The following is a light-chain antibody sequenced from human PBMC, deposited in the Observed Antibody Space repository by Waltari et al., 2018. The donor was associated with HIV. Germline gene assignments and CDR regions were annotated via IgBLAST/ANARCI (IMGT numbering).Light chain of an antibody. CDR2: NND. J-gene: IGLJ3*02. CDR3: ATWDDGLSGWV. V-gene: IGLV1-44*01. CDR1: ASNIGGNT. Sequence: QSVVTQPPSASGTPGQRVTMSCSGSASNIGGNTVNWYQHLPQTAPKLLIYNNDERPSGVPDRFSASKTGTSASLDISGLQSGDEADYYCATWDDGLSGWVFGGGTKLTVL.